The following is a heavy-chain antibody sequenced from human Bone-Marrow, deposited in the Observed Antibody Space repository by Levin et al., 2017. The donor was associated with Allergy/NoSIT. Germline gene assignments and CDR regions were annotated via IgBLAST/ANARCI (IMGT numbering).Heavy chain of an antibody. J-gene: IGHJ4*02. CDR3: ARQGPDYLNAGSFFDF. V-gene: IGHV4-39*01. Sequence: TPGGSLRLSCTVSGGSIRNTNTNFWGWVRQPPGKGLEWLGSVFYSGSTYYSPSLKSRVTISIDTSKNQFSLKVTSVTAADTALYYCARQGPDYLNAGSFFDFWGRGTLVTVSS. CDR1: GGSIRNTNTNF. CDR2: VFYSGST. D-gene: IGHD3-10*01.